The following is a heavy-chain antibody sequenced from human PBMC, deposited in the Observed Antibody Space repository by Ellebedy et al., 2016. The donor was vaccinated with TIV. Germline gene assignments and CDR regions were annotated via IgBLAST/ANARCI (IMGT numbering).Heavy chain of an antibody. Sequence: GESLKISCAASGFTFSGYWLHLVRQPPGKGLVWVSRTATEWSRTTYADSVKGRFSISRDNAKNTLYLHLSSLRAEDTAVYYCVRDKQDYGGGYFFDGMDVWGQGTMVTISS. V-gene: IGHV3-74*01. J-gene: IGHJ6*02. CDR3: VRDKQDYGGGYFFDGMDV. CDR1: GFTFSGYW. D-gene: IGHD4-23*01. CDR2: TATEWSRT.